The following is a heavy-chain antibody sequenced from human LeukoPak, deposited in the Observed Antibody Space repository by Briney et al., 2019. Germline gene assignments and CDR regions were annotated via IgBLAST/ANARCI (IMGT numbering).Heavy chain of an antibody. Sequence: ASVKVSCKASGYTFTSYDINWVRQATGQGLEWMGWMNPNSGNTGYAQKFQGRVTMTRNTSISTAYMELSSLRSEDTAVYYCARGRRYYYDSSGYYYLNYYGMDVWGQGTRSPSP. V-gene: IGHV1-8*01. CDR2: MNPNSGNT. D-gene: IGHD3-22*01. J-gene: IGHJ6*02. CDR3: ARGRRYYYDSSGYYYLNYYGMDV. CDR1: GYTFTSYD.